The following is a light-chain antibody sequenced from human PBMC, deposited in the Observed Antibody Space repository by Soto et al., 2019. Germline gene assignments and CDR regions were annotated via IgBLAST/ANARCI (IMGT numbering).Light chain of an antibody. CDR3: SSYAGSSNV. CDR1: SSNIGAGSD. V-gene: IGLV1-40*01. Sequence: QAVVTQPPSVSGAPGQRVTISCTGSSSNIGAGSDVHWYQQLPGTAPKLLIYGSDNRPSGVPDRFSGSKSGNTASLTVSGLQAEDEADYYCSSYAGSSNVFGTGTKVTVL. J-gene: IGLJ1*01. CDR2: GSD.